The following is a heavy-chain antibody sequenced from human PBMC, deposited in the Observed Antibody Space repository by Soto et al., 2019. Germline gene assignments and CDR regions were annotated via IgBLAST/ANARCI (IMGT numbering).Heavy chain of an antibody. Sequence: QVQLVQSGAEVRKPGASVRLSCKASGYTLTRFYLHWVRQAPGQGLEWMGIINTRGGTTAYAQKFRGRLTVTRDTSTSTVYMELSNLRSQDTDIYYCARGPDDSDVPRWDYWGQGTRVTVSS. D-gene: IGHD4-17*01. J-gene: IGHJ4*02. V-gene: IGHV1-46*01. CDR2: INTRGGTT. CDR1: GYTLTRFY. CDR3: ARGPDDSDVPRWDY.